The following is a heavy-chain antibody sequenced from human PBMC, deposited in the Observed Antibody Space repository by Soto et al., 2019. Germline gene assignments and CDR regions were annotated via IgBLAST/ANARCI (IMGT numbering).Heavy chain of an antibody. Sequence: PGGSLRLSCAASGSTFSSYGMHWVRQAPGKGLEWVAVIWYDGSNKYYADSVKGRFTISRDNSKNTLYLQMNSLRAEDTAVYYCARAYDFWSGYYTLPYYYYGMDVWGQGTTVTVSS. V-gene: IGHV3-33*01. CDR1: GSTFSSYG. J-gene: IGHJ6*02. CDR3: ARAYDFWSGYYTLPYYYYGMDV. CDR2: IWYDGSNK. D-gene: IGHD3-3*01.